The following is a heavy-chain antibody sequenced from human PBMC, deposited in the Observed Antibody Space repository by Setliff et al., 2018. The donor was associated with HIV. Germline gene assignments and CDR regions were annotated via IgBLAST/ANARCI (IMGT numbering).Heavy chain of an antibody. CDR3: ARHKNGGYSLDN. D-gene: IGHD2-15*01. J-gene: IGHJ4*02. Sequence: GESLKISCKGSGYNFSSYWINWVRQMPGKGLEWMGRVDPSDSYTNYSPSFQGHVSISADRSISTAYLQWSSLKASDTAIYYCARHKNGGYSLDNWGQGTLVTVSS. CDR1: GYNFSSYW. CDR2: VDPSDSYT. V-gene: IGHV5-10-1*01.